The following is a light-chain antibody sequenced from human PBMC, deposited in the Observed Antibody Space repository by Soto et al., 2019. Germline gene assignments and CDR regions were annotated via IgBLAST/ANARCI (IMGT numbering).Light chain of an antibody. Sequence: ETVLTQSPGTLSLSPGERATLSCRASQSVAKNYLAWYQHKPGQGRRLLISGASSRATGIPDRFSGSESGTDFTLTISRLQPEDFAVYYCLQYASEPLTFGGGTKVEI. CDR3: LQYASEPLT. V-gene: IGKV3-20*01. CDR1: QSVAKNY. CDR2: GAS. J-gene: IGKJ4*01.